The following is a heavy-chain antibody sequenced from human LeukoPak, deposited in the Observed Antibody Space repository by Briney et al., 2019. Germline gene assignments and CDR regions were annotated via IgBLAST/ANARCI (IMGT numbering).Heavy chain of an antibody. CDR2: IYPGESET. V-gene: IGHV5-51*01. CDR3: AKLGAYSSSWYGFFDY. Sequence: GESLKISCKGPGYSFSSYWIVWVRQMPGKGLEWMGIIYPGESETRYSPSVQGQVTISADKSITTAYLQWSSLKASDTAMYYCAKLGAYSSSWYGFFDYWGQGTLVAVSS. J-gene: IGHJ4*02. CDR1: GYSFSSYW. D-gene: IGHD6-13*01.